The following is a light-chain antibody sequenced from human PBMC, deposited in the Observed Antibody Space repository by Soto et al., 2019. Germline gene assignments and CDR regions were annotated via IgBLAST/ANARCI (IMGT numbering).Light chain of an antibody. CDR3: LQSYSSPRT. J-gene: IGKJ4*01. V-gene: IGKV1-39*01. Sequence: DIPMTQSPSSLSASVGDRVTITCRASQSINNYLNWYQQKPGKAPNFLIYTASTLQRGVPSRFSGSGSGTDFTLTISSLQPEDFATCYCLQSYSSPRTFGGGTKVEIK. CDR2: TAS. CDR1: QSINNY.